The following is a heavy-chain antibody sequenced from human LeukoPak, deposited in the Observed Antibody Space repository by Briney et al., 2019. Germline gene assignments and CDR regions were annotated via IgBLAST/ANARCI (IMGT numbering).Heavy chain of an antibody. V-gene: IGHV4-59*01. J-gene: IGHJ5*02. Sequence: SETLSLTCTVSGGSISSYYWSWIRQPPGKGLEWIGYIYYSGSTNYNPSLKSRVTISVDTSKNQFSLKLSSVTAADTAVYYCARHPGGVASGWLNWFGPWGQGTLVTVSS. D-gene: IGHD6-19*01. CDR1: GGSISSYY. CDR2: IYYSGST. CDR3: ARHPGGVASGWLNWFGP.